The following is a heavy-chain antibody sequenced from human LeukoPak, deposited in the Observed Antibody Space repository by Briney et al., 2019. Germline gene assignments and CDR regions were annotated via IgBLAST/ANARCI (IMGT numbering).Heavy chain of an antibody. V-gene: IGHV1-69*04. CDR1: GGTFSSYA. Sequence: GASVKVSCKASGGTFSSYAISWVRQAPGQGLEWMGRIIPILGIANYAQKFQGRVTITADKSTSTAYMELSSLRSEDTAVYYCASPSTPNYYYDSSGLVRRHAADAFDIWGQGTVVTVSS. CDR2: IIPILGIA. CDR3: ASPSTPNYYYDSSGLVRRHAADAFDI. J-gene: IGHJ3*02. D-gene: IGHD3-22*01.